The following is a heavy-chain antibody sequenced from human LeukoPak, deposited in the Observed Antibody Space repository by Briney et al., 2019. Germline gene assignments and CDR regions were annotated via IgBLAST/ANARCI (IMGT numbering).Heavy chain of an antibody. J-gene: IGHJ4*02. Sequence: EWVAVISYDGSNKYYADSVKGRFTISRDNSKNTLYLQMNSLRAEDTAVYYCARGEQQLVNYWGQGTLVTVSS. CDR3: ARGEQQLVNY. D-gene: IGHD6-13*01. CDR2: ISYDGSNK. V-gene: IGHV3-30-3*01.